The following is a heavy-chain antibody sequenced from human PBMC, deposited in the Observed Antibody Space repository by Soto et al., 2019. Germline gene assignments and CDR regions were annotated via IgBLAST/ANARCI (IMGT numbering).Heavy chain of an antibody. V-gene: IGHV3-30*18. D-gene: IGHD2-15*01. J-gene: IGHJ4*02. CDR3: AKVVRGYYFDY. Sequence: QVQLVESGGGVVQPGRSLRLSCAASGFTFSSYGMHWVRQAPGKGLEWVAVISYDGSNKYYADSVKGRFTISRDNSKNTLYLQMNSLRAEDTAVYYCAKVVRGYYFDYWGQGTLVTVSS. CDR2: ISYDGSNK. CDR1: GFTFSSYG.